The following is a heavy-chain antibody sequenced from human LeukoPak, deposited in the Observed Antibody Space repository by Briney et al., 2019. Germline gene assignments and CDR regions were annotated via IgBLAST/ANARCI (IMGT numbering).Heavy chain of an antibody. CDR3: ARESVYYYDSSGSNAFDF. J-gene: IGHJ4*02. CDR2: IYYSGST. Sequence: PSETLSLTCTVSGGSISSYYWSWIRQPLGKGLEWIGYIYYSGSTNYNPSLKSRVTISVDTSKNQFSLKLNSVTGADTAVYYCARESVYYYDSSGSNAFDFWGQGTLVTVSS. CDR1: GGSISSYY. D-gene: IGHD3-22*01. V-gene: IGHV4-59*12.